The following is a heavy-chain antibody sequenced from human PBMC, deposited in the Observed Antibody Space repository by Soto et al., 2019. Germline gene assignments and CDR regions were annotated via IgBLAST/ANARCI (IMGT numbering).Heavy chain of an antibody. J-gene: IGHJ4*02. Sequence: QVQLQESGPGLVKPSQTLSLTCTVSGGSISSGGYYWSWIRQHPGKGLEWIGYIYYSGSTYYNPSLKSRXXIXVXXSKDQFSLKLSSVTAADTAVYYCARGYGDSVLSDYWGQGTLVTVSS. D-gene: IGHD4-17*01. CDR1: GGSISSGGYY. V-gene: IGHV4-31*03. CDR2: IYYSGST. CDR3: ARGYGDSVLSDY.